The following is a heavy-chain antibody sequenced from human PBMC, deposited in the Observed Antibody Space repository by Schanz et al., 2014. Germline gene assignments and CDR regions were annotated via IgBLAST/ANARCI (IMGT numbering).Heavy chain of an antibody. CDR2: IIPITGIT. D-gene: IGHD5-12*01. CDR3: ARTGYDPSLTH. J-gene: IGHJ4*02. CDR1: GDTFRSYT. V-gene: IGHV1-69*02. Sequence: QVQLVQSGAEVKKPGSSVKVSCKASGDTFRSYTINWVRHAPGQGLEWMGRIIPITGITNYAQKFQGRVTFTADKSTSTAFLEVNSLRSEYTAVYYCARTGYDPSLTHWGQGTLVTVSS.